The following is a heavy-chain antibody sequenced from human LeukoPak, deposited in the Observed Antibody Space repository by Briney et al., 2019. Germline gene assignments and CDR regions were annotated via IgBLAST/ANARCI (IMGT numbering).Heavy chain of an antibody. CDR1: GYTFTGYY. J-gene: IGHJ4*02. CDR3: ARGTTSPMIVVVNPFDY. Sequence: ASVKVSCKASGYTFTGYYIHWVRQAPGQGLEWMGRINPNSGGTNYAQKFQGRVTMTRDTSISTAYMELSRLRSDDTAVYYCARGTTSPMIVVVNPFDYWGQGTLVTVSS. CDR2: INPNSGGT. D-gene: IGHD3-22*01. V-gene: IGHV1-2*06.